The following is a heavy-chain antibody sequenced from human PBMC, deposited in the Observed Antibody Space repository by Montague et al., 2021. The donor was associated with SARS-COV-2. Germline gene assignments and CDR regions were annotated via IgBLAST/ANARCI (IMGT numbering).Heavy chain of an antibody. J-gene: IGHJ4*02. Sequence: SAISGDSVSSNIATWNWIRQSPSKGLERLGRTCYRSKWYNDYAESVKSRITIDPDTSKHQFSLHLNSVTPEDTAVYYCARIPVGSKYYFDFWGQGTLVTVSS. CDR3: ARIPVGSKYYFDF. D-gene: IGHD2-2*01. CDR1: GDSVSSNIAT. CDR2: TCYRSKWYN. V-gene: IGHV6-1*01.